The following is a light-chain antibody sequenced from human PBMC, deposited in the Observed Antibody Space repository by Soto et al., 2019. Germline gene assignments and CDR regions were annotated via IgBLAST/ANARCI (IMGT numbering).Light chain of an antibody. CDR1: QSVSSY. CDR3: QQRSNWPLFT. CDR2: DAS. J-gene: IGKJ3*01. V-gene: IGKV3-11*01. Sequence: ENVLTQSPGTLSLSPGERATLSCRASQSVSSYLAWYQQKPGQAPRLLIYDASNRATGIPARFSGSGSGTDFTLTISSLEPEDFAVYYCQQRSNWPLFTFGPGTKVDIK.